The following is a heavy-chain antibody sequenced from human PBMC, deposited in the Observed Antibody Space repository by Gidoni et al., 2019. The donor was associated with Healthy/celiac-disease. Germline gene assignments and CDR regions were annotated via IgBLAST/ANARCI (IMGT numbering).Heavy chain of an antibody. CDR1: GFAFTSAG. CDR2: ISSSSSYI. Sequence: EVQLVESGGGLVKPGGSLRLSCAASGFAFTSAGMKRVRQAPGKGLEWVSSISSSSSYIYYADSVKGRFTISRDNAKNSLYLQMNSLRAEDTAVYYCARDYCQTAAGTAYYYYGMDVWGQGTTVTVSS. CDR3: ARDYCQTAAGTAYYYYGMDV. D-gene: IGHD6-13*01. V-gene: IGHV3-21*01. J-gene: IGHJ6*02.